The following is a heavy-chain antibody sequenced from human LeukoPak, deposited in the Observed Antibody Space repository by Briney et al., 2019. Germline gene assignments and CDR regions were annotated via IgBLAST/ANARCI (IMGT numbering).Heavy chain of an antibody. J-gene: IGHJ6*03. Sequence: PSETLSLTCAVYGGSFSGYYWSWIRQPPGKGLEWIGEINHSGSTNYNPSLKSRVTISVDTSKNQFSLKLSSVTAADTAVYYCARVPYNWNDENYYYYYMDVWGKGTTVTVSS. CDR3: ARVPYNWNDENYYYYYMDV. CDR2: INHSGST. V-gene: IGHV4-34*01. CDR1: GGSFSGYY. D-gene: IGHD1-20*01.